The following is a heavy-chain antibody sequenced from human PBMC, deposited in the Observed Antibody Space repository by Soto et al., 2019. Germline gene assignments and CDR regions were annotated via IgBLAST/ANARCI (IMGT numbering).Heavy chain of an antibody. V-gene: IGHV5-51*01. Sequence: GESLKISCKASGYSSTTYWIGWVRQMPGKGLEWMGIIYPYDSETRYSPSFQGQVTISADKSISAAYLQWSSLKASDTAMYYCARHLVGATRGNFDYWGQGTLVTVS. CDR1: GYSSTTYW. CDR3: ARHLVGATRGNFDY. D-gene: IGHD1-26*01. J-gene: IGHJ4*02. CDR2: IYPYDSET.